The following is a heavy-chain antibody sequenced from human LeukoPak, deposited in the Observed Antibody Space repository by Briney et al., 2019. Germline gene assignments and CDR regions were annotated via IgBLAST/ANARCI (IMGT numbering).Heavy chain of an antibody. CDR2: ISAYNGNT. CDR3: ARDLGFCGSCINFGH. Sequence: ASVKVSCKASGYTFTSYGISWVRQAPGQGLEWMGWISAYNGNTNYAQKLQGRVTMTTDTSTSTAYMELRSLRSDDTAVYYCARDLGFCGSCINFGHWGQGTLVTVSS. CDR1: GYTFTSYG. V-gene: IGHV1-18*01. J-gene: IGHJ4*02. D-gene: IGHD1-26*01.